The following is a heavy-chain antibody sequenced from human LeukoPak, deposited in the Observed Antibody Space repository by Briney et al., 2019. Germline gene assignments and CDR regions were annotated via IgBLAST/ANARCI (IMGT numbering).Heavy chain of an antibody. CDR3: ARTEITMVRGVIINDAFDI. CDR1: GGSISNSNW. J-gene: IGHJ3*02. D-gene: IGHD3-10*01. V-gene: IGHV4-4*02. CDR2: IYHSGST. Sequence: PSETLSLTCAVSGGSISNSNWWSWVRQPPGKGLEWIGEIYHSGSTNYNPSLKSRVTISVDKSKNQFSLKLSSVTAADTAVYYCARTEITMVRGVIINDAFDIWGQGTMVTVSS.